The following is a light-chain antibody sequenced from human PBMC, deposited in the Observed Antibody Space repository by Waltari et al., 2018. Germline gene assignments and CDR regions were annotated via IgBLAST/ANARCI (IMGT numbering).Light chain of an antibody. CDR1: NLGDKY. J-gene: IGLJ3*02. Sequence: SYDLTQPPSVSVSPGRPATITCSGTNLGDKYICWYQQKQGQSPTLIIYDDNTRPSGIPERFSGSNSRHTATLTISGTQTMDEADYYCQTWDSNSVVIAAGTKLSVL. CDR3: QTWDSNSVV. V-gene: IGLV3-1*01. CDR2: DDN.